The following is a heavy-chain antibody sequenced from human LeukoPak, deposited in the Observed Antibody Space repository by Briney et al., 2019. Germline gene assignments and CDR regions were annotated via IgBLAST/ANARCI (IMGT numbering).Heavy chain of an antibody. D-gene: IGHD2-21*02. J-gene: IGHJ4*02. CDR2: IYYSGST. V-gene: IGHV4-39*07. CDR1: GGSISSSSYY. Sequence: SETLSLTCTVSGGSISSSSYYWGWIRQPPGKGLEWIGSIYYSGSTNYNPSLKSRVTISVDTSKNQFSLKLSSVTAADTAVYYCARDRAYCGGDCYSGTPYFDYWGQGTLVTVSS. CDR3: ARDRAYCGGDCYSGTPYFDY.